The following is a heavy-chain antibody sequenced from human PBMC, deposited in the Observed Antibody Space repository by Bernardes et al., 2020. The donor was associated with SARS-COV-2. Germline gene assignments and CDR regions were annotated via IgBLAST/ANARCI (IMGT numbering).Heavy chain of an antibody. CDR3: ARGWRENSFDY. CDR1: GFIFTTYS. CDR2: ISSGGDTI. J-gene: IGHJ4*02. Sequence: GGSLRLSCVGSGFIFTTYSMSWVRQAPGKGLEWLLFISSGGDTIHDADSVRGRFTVSRDDAKNSVYLQMNSLRAEDTAVYYYARGWRENSFDYWGQGALVTVSS. V-gene: IGHV3-48*01. D-gene: IGHD2-15*01.